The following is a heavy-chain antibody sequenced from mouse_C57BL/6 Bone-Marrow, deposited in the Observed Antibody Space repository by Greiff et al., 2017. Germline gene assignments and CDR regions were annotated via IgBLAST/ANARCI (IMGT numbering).Heavy chain of an antibody. CDR1: GYAFSSSW. CDR2: IYPGDGDT. Sequence: QVQLQQSGPELVKPGASVKISCKASGYAFSSSWMNWVKQRPGKGLEWIGRIYPGDGDTNYNGKFKGKATLTADKSSSTAYMQLSSLTSEDSAVYFCASHDYGSRYYAMDYWGQGTSVTVSS. D-gene: IGHD1-1*01. V-gene: IGHV1-82*01. J-gene: IGHJ4*01. CDR3: ASHDYGSRYYAMDY.